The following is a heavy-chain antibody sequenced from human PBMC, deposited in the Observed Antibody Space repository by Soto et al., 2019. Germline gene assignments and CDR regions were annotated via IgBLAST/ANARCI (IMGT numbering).Heavy chain of an antibody. J-gene: IGHJ3*02. V-gene: IGHV1-46*01. Sequence: QVQLVQSGAGVKKPGASVKVSCKASGYTFTSYYMHWVRQAPGQGLAWMGTINPSGGSTSYAQKFQGRVTRTRDTSRGTVYMARSSLRSEDTAVYYCAPCSSIAARPAAFEIWDQGTMITVSS. CDR3: APCSSIAARPAAFEI. CDR2: INPSGGST. D-gene: IGHD6-6*01. CDR1: GYTFTSYY.